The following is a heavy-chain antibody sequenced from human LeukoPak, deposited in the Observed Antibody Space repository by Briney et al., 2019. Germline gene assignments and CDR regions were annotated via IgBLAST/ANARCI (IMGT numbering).Heavy chain of an antibody. V-gene: IGHV3-48*03. Sequence: PAGSLRLSCAASGFTFSSYYMSWVRQAPGKGLEWISYISSSGGTIYYAGSVKGRFTISRDNAKNSLYLQMNSLRAEDTSVYYCARDLDRSWPFDYWGQGTLVTVSS. J-gene: IGHJ4*02. CDR2: ISSSGGTI. CDR3: ARDLDRSWPFDY. CDR1: GFTFSSYY. D-gene: IGHD6-13*01.